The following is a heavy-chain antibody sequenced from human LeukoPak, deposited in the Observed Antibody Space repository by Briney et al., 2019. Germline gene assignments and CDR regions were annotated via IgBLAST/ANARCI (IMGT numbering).Heavy chain of an antibody. Sequence: PSETLSLTCTVSGGSLSSYYWSWIRQPPGKGLEWIGYIYYSGSTNYNPSLKRRVTISVDTSKNQFSLKLSSVTAADTAVYYCARKTLIGSDAFDIWGQGTMVTVSS. CDR2: IYYSGST. D-gene: IGHD3-10*01. J-gene: IGHJ3*02. CDR1: GGSLSSYY. V-gene: IGHV4-59*12. CDR3: ARKTLIGSDAFDI.